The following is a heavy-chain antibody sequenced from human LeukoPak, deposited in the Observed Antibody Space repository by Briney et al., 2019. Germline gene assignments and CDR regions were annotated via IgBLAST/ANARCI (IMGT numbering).Heavy chain of an antibody. V-gene: IGHV3-30-3*01. D-gene: IGHD1-26*01. CDR2: IGSDGHTK. J-gene: IGHJ4*02. Sequence: GTSLRLSCAASGFALSGSALHWVRQAPGKGLEWVAVIGSDGHTKVYADSVKGRFTISRDISKSTVSLEMNSLRGEDTAVYYCARDWLAGAPDYFDYWGQGTLVTVSP. CDR3: ARDWLAGAPDYFDY. CDR1: GFALSGSA.